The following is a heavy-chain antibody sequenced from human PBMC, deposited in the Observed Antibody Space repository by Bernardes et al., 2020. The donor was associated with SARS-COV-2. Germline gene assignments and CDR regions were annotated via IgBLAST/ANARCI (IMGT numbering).Heavy chain of an antibody. Sequence: GGSLRLSCAASGLTFTSYSMSWVRQAPGKGLEWVSSISKSGGSTYYADSVKGRFTISRDNSKNTLLLQMNSLRPEDTAVYYCAKGRGNFDYWGQGTLVTV. J-gene: IGHJ4*02. V-gene: IGHV3-23*01. CDR3: AKGRGNFDY. D-gene: IGHD1-26*01. CDR2: ISKSGGST. CDR1: GLTFTSYS.